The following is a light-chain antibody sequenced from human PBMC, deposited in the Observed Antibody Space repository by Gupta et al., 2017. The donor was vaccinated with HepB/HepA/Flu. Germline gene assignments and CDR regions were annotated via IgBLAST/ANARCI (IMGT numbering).Light chain of an antibody. V-gene: IGKV3D-15*01. CDR2: GAS. J-gene: IGKJ1*01. CDR1: QSVTVS. Sequence: IVLTQSPASLSVSPGERVTLSCRTSQSVTVSLAWYQQRPGQAPRLLISGASTRASGIPARFSGSGYETELTLTITSRQSEDYASYYCQQDQDWPLGTFGQGTKVEIK. CDR3: QQDQDWPLGT.